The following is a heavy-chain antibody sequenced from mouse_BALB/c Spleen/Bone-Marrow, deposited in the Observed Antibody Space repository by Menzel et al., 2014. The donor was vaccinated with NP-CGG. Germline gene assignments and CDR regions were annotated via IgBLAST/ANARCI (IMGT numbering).Heavy chain of an antibody. D-gene: IGHD4-1*02. J-gene: IGHJ2*01. CDR1: GFAFSNYD. CDR2: ISSGGGST. Sequence: MESGGGLVKPGGSLKLSCAASGFAFSNYDMSWVRQTPEKRLEWVAYISSGGGSTYYLDTVKGRFTISRDNAKNTLYLQMSSLRSEDTAMYYCARAPQLLYYFDYWGQGTTLTVSS. CDR3: ARAPQLLYYFDY. V-gene: IGHV5-12-1*01.